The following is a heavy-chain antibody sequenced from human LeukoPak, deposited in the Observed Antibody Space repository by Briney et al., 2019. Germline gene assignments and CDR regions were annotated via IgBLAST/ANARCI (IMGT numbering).Heavy chain of an antibody. D-gene: IGHD3-16*01. V-gene: IGHV4-39*01. CDR3: ARIHHWGTTKPDAFDL. CDR1: GGSISSSSYF. J-gene: IGHJ3*01. Sequence: SETLSLTCPVSGGSISSSSYFWGWIRQPLGKGLEWIGSIFYTGTTYYNPSLKSRVTITVDTSKNQFSLKLSSVTAADTALYYCARIHHWGTTKPDAFDLWGQGTMVTVSS. CDR2: IFYTGTT.